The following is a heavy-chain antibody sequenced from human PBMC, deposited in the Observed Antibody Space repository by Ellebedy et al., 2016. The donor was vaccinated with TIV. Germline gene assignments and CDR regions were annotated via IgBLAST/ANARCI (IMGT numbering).Heavy chain of an antibody. V-gene: IGHV3-23*01. Sequence: GESLKISCAASGFTFSSYAMSWVRQAPGKGLEWVSSITHNGATTYYADSVKGRFTISRGNSRNTLYLQMNSVRAEDSAIYYCGRDAVTGNGRWDWLDPWGQGTLVTVSS. CDR1: GFTFSSYA. J-gene: IGHJ5*02. D-gene: IGHD2-21*02. CDR3: GRDAVTGNGRWDWLDP. CDR2: ITHNGATT.